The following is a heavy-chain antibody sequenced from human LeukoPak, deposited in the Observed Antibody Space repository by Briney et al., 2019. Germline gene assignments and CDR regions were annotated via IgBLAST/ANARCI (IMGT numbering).Heavy chain of an antibody. V-gene: IGHV5-51*01. CDR1: GYSFTSYW. J-gene: IGHJ4*02. CDR3: ARHSPAPSITIFGVAVN. D-gene: IGHD3-3*01. Sequence: GESLKISCKGSGYSFTSYWIGWVRQMPGKGLEWMGIIYPGDSDTRYSPSFQGQVTISADKSISTAYLQWSSLKASDTAMYYCARHSPAPSITIFGVAVNWGQGTLVAVSS. CDR2: IYPGDSDT.